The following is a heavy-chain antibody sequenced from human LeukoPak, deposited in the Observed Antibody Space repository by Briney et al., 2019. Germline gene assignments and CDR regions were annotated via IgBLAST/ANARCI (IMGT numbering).Heavy chain of an antibody. Sequence: GASVKVSCKASGYTFTSYDINWVRQATGQGLEWMGWMNPNSGNTGYAQEFQGRVTMTRNTSISTAYMELSSLRSEDTAVYYCARGSVLAIFGVVIMGNWFDPWGQGTLVTVSS. V-gene: IGHV1-8*01. CDR3: ARGSVLAIFGVVIMGNWFDP. CDR1: GYTFTSYD. D-gene: IGHD3-3*01. CDR2: MNPNSGNT. J-gene: IGHJ5*02.